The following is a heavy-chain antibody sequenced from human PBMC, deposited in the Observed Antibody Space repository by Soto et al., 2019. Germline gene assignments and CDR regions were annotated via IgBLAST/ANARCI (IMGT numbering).Heavy chain of an antibody. D-gene: IGHD2-8*02. CDR3: TSHHPVLPAY. V-gene: IGHV3-53*01. CDR1: GFTVSSSQ. CDR2: IFIGGTT. Sequence: PGGSLRLSCAASGFTVSSSQMTWVRQAPGKALEWVSVIFIGGTTQYAAPVKGRFTISRDDSKNTLYLQMNSLKTEDTAVYYCTSHHPVLPAYSGQGTLVTVSS. J-gene: IGHJ4*02.